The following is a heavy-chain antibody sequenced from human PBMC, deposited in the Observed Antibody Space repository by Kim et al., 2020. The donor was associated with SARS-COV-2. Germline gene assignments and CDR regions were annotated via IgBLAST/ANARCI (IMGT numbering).Heavy chain of an antibody. J-gene: IGHJ4*02. Sequence: GGSLRLSCAASGFTFSGSGLHWVRQASGKGLEWVGRIRSKANIYATSYAASMKGRSTISRDDSKNTAYLQMDSLKTEDTAVYFCTRYDDYVNEPFDYWGQGTLVTVSS. D-gene: IGHD4-17*01. V-gene: IGHV3-73*01. CDR2: IRSKANIYAT. CDR1: GFTFSGSG. CDR3: TRYDDYVNEPFDY.